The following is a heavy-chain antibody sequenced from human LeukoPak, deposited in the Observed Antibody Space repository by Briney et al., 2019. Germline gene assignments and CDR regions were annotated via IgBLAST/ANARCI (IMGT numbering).Heavy chain of an antibody. D-gene: IGHD3-3*01. CDR1: GYTFTSYG. V-gene: IGHV1-18*01. Sequence: GASVKVSCKASGYTFTSYGISWVRQAPGQGLELMGWISAYNGNKNYAQKLQGRVTMTTDTSTSTAYMELRSLRSDDTAVYYCARGANVPQIFWSGYIAENYYYYGMDVWGQGTTVTVSS. CDR2: ISAYNGNK. J-gene: IGHJ6*02. CDR3: ARGANVPQIFWSGYIAENYYYYGMDV.